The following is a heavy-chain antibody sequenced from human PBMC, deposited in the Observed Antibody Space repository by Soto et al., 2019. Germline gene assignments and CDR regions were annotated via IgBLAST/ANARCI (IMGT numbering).Heavy chain of an antibody. CDR3: ARGTQTGTTYNWLDP. Sequence: ASVKVSCKASGYTFTSYTIHWVRQAPGQRLEWMGWINADNGNTKYSQKFQGRVTITRDTSASTAYMELSSLRSEDTAVYFCARGTQTGTTYNWLDPWGQGTLVTVSS. CDR2: INADNGNT. CDR1: GYTFTSYT. D-gene: IGHD1-1*01. V-gene: IGHV1-3*01. J-gene: IGHJ5*02.